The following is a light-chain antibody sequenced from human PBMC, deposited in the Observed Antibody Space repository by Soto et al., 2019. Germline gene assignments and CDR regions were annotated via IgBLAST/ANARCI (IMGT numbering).Light chain of an antibody. Sequence: QSALAQPASVSGSPGQSITISCTGTSSDIGENKYVSWYQHHPGEAPKLIIFEVTNRPSGVSDRFSGSKSGNTASLTISGLLTADEADYYCCSYRPGYSYVFGPGTKVTVL. J-gene: IGLJ1*01. CDR3: CSYRPGYSYV. V-gene: IGLV2-14*01. CDR2: EVT. CDR1: SSDIGENKY.